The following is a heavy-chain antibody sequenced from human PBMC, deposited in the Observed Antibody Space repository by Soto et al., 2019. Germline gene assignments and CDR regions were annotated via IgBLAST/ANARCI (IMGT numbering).Heavy chain of an antibody. CDR2: IYHSGST. Sequence: QLQLQESGSGLVKPSQTLSLTCAVSGGSISSGGFSWSWIRQPPGKGLESIAYIYHSGSTYYNPSLKSRVTISVDRSKNQFSLKLSSVTAADTAVYYCAGGIAARPLGYWGQGTLVTVSS. V-gene: IGHV4-30-2*01. J-gene: IGHJ4*02. CDR1: GGSISSGGFS. D-gene: IGHD6-6*01. CDR3: AGGIAARPLGY.